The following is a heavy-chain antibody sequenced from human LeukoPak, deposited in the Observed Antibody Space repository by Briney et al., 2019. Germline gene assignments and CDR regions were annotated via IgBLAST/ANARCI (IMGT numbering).Heavy chain of an antibody. J-gene: IGHJ5*02. Sequence: GGSLRLSCAASGFTFNDYAMHWVRQAPGKGLEWVSSISSSSSYIYYADSVKGRFTISRDNAKNSLYLQMNSLRAEDTAVYYCARVLYSSSWYGGGSNWFDPWGRGTLVTVSS. CDR2: ISSSSSYI. CDR3: ARVLYSSSWYGGGSNWFDP. V-gene: IGHV3-21*01. D-gene: IGHD6-13*01. CDR1: GFTFNDYA.